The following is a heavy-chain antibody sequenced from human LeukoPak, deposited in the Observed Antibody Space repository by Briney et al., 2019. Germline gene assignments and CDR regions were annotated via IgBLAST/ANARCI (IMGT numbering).Heavy chain of an antibody. CDR3: AADGVHSPGIAAAVDAFDI. Sequence: ASVKVSCKASGYTFTGYYMHWVRQAPGQGLEWMGWINPNSGGTNYAQKFQGWVTMTRDTSISTAYMELSSLRSEDTAVYYCAADGVHSPGIAAAVDAFDIWGQGTMVTVSS. V-gene: IGHV1-2*04. D-gene: IGHD6-13*01. J-gene: IGHJ3*02. CDR2: INPNSGGT. CDR1: GYTFTGYY.